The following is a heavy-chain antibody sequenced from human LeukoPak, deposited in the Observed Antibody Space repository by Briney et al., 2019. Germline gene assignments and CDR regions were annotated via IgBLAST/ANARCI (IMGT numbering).Heavy chain of an antibody. CDR3: AKRGGGLWFGEHFYYGMDV. CDR1: GFAFSTYY. Sequence: GGSLRLSCAASGFAFSTYYIHWVRQAPGKGLEWVSAISGSGGSTYYADSVKGRFTISRDNSKNTLYLQMNSLRAEDTAVYYCAKRGGGLWFGEHFYYGMDVWGQGTTVTVS. CDR2: ISGSGGST. V-gene: IGHV3-23*01. J-gene: IGHJ6*02. D-gene: IGHD3-10*01.